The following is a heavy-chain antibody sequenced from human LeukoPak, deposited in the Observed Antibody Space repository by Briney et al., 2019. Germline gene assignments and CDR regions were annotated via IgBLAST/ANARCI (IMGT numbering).Heavy chain of an antibody. CDR1: GFTFSNYG. V-gene: IGHV3-30*02. J-gene: IGHJ4*02. D-gene: IGHD5-24*01. CDR2: IRHDGSHK. CDR3: ALMRDGYTQ. Sequence: GGSLRLSXAASGFTFSNYGMHWVRQAPGKGLEWVTFIRHDGSHKSYADSVKGRFTISRDNSKNTLYLQVNNLRAEDTAVYYCALMRDGYTQWGQGTLVTVSS.